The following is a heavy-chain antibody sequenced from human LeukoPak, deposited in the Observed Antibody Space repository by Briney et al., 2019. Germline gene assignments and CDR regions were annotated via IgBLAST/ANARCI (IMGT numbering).Heavy chain of an antibody. CDR2: ISSGSGGHI. CDR1: GFTFSSYA. D-gene: IGHD1-1*01. J-gene: IGHJ4*02. V-gene: IGHV3-21*01. Sequence: GGSLRLSCAASGFTFSSYAMSWLRQAPGKGLEWISSISSGSGGHILYVDSVKGRFTISRDNAKNSLYLQMNSLRAEDTAVYYCATPTAGTWHFDYWGQGTLVTVSS. CDR3: ATPTAGTWHFDY.